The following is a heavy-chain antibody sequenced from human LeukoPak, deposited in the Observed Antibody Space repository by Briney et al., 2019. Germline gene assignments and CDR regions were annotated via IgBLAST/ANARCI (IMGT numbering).Heavy chain of an antibody. J-gene: IGHJ4*02. V-gene: IGHV3-13*01. CDR2: VGICGDT. D-gene: IGHD6-19*01. Sequence: PGGSLRLSCAASGFTFRSYDMHWVRQVTGKGLEWVSAVGICGDTYYTGSVKSRFTISRENAKNSLYLQMNSLTAGDTAVYYCVRGGIQVSGIDEIDYWGQGTLVTVSS. CDR1: GFTFRSYD. CDR3: VRGGIQVSGIDEIDY.